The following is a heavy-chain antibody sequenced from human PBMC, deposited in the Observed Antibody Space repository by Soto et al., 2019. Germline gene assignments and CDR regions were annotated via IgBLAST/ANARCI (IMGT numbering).Heavy chain of an antibody. CDR2: ISGSGGST. Sequence: GGSLRLSCAASGFTFSSYAMSWVRQAPGKGLEWVSAISGSGGSTYYADSVKGRFTISRDNSKNTLYLQMNSLRAEDTAVYYCAKERYSTYDRYYNGMDVWGQGTTVTVPS. D-gene: IGHD4-4*01. J-gene: IGHJ6*02. CDR1: GFTFSSYA. CDR3: AKERYSTYDRYYNGMDV. V-gene: IGHV3-23*01.